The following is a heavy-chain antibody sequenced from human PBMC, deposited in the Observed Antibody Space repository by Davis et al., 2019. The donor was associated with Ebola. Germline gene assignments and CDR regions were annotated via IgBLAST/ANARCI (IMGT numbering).Heavy chain of an antibody. CDR2: ISGSATST. J-gene: IGHJ4*02. CDR1: GFTFYRYE. Sequence: GGSLRLSCAASGFTFYRYEMNWVRQAPGKGLEWVSYISGSATSTFYADSVKGRFTISRDNARDSLYLQMDSLRVEDTALYYCSRGGAVKFDYWGQGTLVTVSS. D-gene: IGHD4-17*01. V-gene: IGHV3-48*03. CDR3: SRGGAVKFDY.